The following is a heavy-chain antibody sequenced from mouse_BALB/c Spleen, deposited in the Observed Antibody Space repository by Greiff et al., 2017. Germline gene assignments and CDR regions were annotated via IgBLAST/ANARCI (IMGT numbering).Heavy chain of an antibody. Sequence: QQSCKASGYTFTSYWMHWVKQRPGQGLEWIGEINPSNGRTNYNEKFKSKATLTVDKSSSTAYMQLSSLTSEDSAVYYCARGGYFDYWGQGTTLTVSS. J-gene: IGHJ2*01. CDR3: ARGGYFDY. CDR2: INPSNGRT. CDR1: GYTFTSYW. V-gene: IGHV1S81*02.